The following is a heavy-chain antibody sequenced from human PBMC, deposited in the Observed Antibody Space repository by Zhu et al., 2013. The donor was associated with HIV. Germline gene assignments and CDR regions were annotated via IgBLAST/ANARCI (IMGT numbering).Heavy chain of an antibody. D-gene: IGHD2-15*01. CDR2: MNPNSGGT. Sequence: QVQLVQSGAEVKKPGASVKVSCKTSGYTFTGYYIHWFRQAPGQGLEWMGWMNPNSGGTNYAQSFQGRVTMTRDASITTAYMDLIRLESDDTAVFYCARGGGHVVVAVGTFDVWGQGTSVTVSP. CDR3: ARGGGHVVVAVGTFDV. V-gene: IGHV1-2*02. J-gene: IGHJ3*01. CDR1: GYTFTGYY.